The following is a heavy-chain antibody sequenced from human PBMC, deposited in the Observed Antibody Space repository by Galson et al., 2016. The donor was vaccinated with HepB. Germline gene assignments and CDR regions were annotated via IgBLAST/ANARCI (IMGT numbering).Heavy chain of an antibody. CDR2: IYPGDSDT. CDR3: ARGDFWSGYYYYGMED. Sequence: QSGAEVKKPGESLGIACKASGYKFSSYWIGWVRQMPGKGLEWMAIIYPGDSDTRYSPAFQGQVTISADTSISTAYLQWSSLRASDTAIYYCARGDFWSGYYYYGMEDWGQGTTVTVS. J-gene: IGHJ6*02. CDR1: GYKFSSYW. V-gene: IGHV5-51*03. D-gene: IGHD3-3*01.